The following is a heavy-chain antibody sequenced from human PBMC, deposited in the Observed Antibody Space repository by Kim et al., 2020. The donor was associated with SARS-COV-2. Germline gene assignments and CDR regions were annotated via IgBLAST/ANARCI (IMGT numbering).Heavy chain of an antibody. Sequence: SETLSLTCAVYGGSFSGYYWSSIRQPPGKGLEWIGEINHSGSTNYNPSLKSRVTISVDTSKNQFSLKLSSVTAADTAVYYCASGASVRGYGKLSYYYGMDVWGQGTTVTVSS. V-gene: IGHV4-34*01. CDR1: GGSFSGYY. CDR3: ASGASVRGYGKLSYYYGMDV. D-gene: IGHD3-10*01. CDR2: INHSGST. J-gene: IGHJ6*02.